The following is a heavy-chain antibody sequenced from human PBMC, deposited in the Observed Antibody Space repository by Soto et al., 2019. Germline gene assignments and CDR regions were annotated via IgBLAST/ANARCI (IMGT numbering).Heavy chain of an antibody. V-gene: IGHV1-69*02. CDR3: ARVHRWDGSSGWTA. J-gene: IGHJ5*02. Sequence: QVQLVQSGAEVKKPGSSVKVSCKASGGTFSSYTISWVRQAPGQGLEWMGRIIPILGIANYAQKFQGRVTXXAXKXXSTAYMELSSLRSEDTAVYYCARVHRWDGSSGWTAWGQGTLVTVSS. D-gene: IGHD6-19*01. CDR2: IIPILGIA. CDR1: GGTFSSYT.